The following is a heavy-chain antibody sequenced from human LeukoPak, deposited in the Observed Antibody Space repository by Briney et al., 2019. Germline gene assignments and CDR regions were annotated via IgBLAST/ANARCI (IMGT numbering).Heavy chain of an antibody. D-gene: IGHD3-22*01. CDR3: ARELRYYDSSGYFDY. J-gene: IGHJ4*02. CDR1: GGFISSYY. Sequence: PSETLSLTCSVSGGFISSYYWSWIRQPPGKGLEWIGYIYYSGSTNYNPSLKSRVTISVDTSKNQFSLKLSSVTAADTAVYYCARELRYYDSSGYFDYWGQGTLVTVSS. V-gene: IGHV4-59*01. CDR2: IYYSGST.